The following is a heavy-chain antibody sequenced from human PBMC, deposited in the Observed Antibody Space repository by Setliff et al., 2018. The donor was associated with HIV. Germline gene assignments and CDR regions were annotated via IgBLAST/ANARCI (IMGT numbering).Heavy chain of an antibody. CDR3: ASGPYCSNGVCRDWVWFFDY. J-gene: IGHJ4*02. V-gene: IGHV4-39*07. D-gene: IGHD2-8*01. CDR1: GASISSSNSY. Sequence: PSETLSLTCSVYGASISSSNSYWGWIRQPPGKRLEWLGSIYSTGSTNYNPSLKSRVTISVDTSKNQFSLKLSSVTAADTAVYYCASGPYCSNGVCRDWVWFFDYWGQGKVVTVSS. CDR2: IYSTGST.